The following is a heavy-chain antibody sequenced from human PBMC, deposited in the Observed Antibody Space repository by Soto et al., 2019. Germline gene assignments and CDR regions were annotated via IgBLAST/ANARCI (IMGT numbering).Heavy chain of an antibody. Sequence: ASVKVSCKASGYTFTSYGISWVRQAPGQGLEWMGGISAYNGETNYAQKFQGRVTMAEDTSTDTAYMELSSLRSEDTAVYYCATAINYYDSPDAFDIWGQGTMVTVSS. J-gene: IGHJ3*02. CDR1: GYTFTSYG. CDR2: ISAYNGET. V-gene: IGHV1-18*01. CDR3: ATAINYYDSPDAFDI. D-gene: IGHD3-22*01.